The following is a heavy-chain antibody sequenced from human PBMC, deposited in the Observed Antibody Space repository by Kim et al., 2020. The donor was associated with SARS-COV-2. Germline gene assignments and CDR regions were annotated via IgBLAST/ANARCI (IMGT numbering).Heavy chain of an antibody. V-gene: IGHV3-30*18. CDR3: AKGVATSLTSFTY. CDR2: ISYDGSNK. D-gene: IGHD5-12*01. CDR1: GFTFSSYG. J-gene: IGHJ4*02. Sequence: GGSLRLSCAASGFTFSSYGMHWVRQAPGKGLEWVAVISYDGSNKYYADSVKGRFTISRDNSKNTLYLQMNSLRAEDTAVYYCAKGVATSLTSFTYWAQGT.